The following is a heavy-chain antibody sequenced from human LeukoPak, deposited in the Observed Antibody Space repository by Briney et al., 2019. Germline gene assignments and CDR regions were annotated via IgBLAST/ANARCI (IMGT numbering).Heavy chain of an antibody. CDR3: ATPLLDLPIVGAKGIGYYYYGMDV. CDR1: GYTLTELS. CDR2: FDPEDGET. D-gene: IGHD1-26*01. J-gene: IGHJ6*02. Sequence: ASVKVSCKVSGYTLTELSMHWLRQAPGKGLEWMGGFDPEDGETIYAQKFQGRVTMTEDTSTDTAYMELSSLRSEDTAVYYCATPLLDLPIVGAKGIGYYYYGMDVWGQGTTVTVSS. V-gene: IGHV1-24*01.